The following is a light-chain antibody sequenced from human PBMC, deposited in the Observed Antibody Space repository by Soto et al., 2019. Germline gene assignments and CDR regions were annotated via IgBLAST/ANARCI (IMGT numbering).Light chain of an antibody. J-gene: IGKJ4*01. CDR1: QGISNY. V-gene: IGKV3-11*01. CDR2: DAS. CDR3: QQCGNWPLT. Sequence: ILTQSPATLSLSLGERATLSCRASQGISNYLAWYQQKPGQAPRLLIYDASNRATGIPARFSGSGSGTDFTLTISSLEPEDCAVYYCQQCGNWPLTFGGGTKVDIK.